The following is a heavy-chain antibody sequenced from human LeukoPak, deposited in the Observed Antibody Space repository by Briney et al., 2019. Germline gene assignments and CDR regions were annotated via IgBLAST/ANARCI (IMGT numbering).Heavy chain of an antibody. Sequence: ASVKVSCKASGYTFTGYYMHRVRQAPGQGLEWMGWINPNSGGTNYAQKFQGWVTMTRDTSISTAYMELSRLRSDDTAVYYCAREGLARPGTFDYWGQGTLVTVSS. CDR2: INPNSGGT. CDR3: AREGLARPGTFDY. CDR1: GYTFTGYY. V-gene: IGHV1-2*04. J-gene: IGHJ4*02. D-gene: IGHD6-6*01.